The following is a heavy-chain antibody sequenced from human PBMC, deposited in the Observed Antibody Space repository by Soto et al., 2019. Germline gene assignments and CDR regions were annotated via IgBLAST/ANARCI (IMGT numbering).Heavy chain of an antibody. D-gene: IGHD3-10*01. J-gene: IGHJ6*02. Sequence: EVQLVESGGGLVQPGGSLRLSCAASGFTFSNYWMHWVRQAPGKGRMWVSRINSDGSSTTYADSVKGRFTISRDNAKNTLYLNMNSLRAEDTAVYYCAKGGSGIMDVWGQGTTVTVSS. CDR2: INSDGSST. V-gene: IGHV3-74*01. CDR1: GFTFSNYW. CDR3: AKGGSGIMDV.